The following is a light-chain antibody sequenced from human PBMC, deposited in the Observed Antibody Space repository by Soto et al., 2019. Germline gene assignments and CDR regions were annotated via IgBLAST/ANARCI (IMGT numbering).Light chain of an antibody. CDR1: SSDVGDYNY. Sequence: QSAPTQPASVSGSPGQSITISCTGTSSDVGDYNYVSWYQQHPGKAPKLMIYEVTNRPSGVSSRFSGSKSGNTASLTISGLQAEDEADYYCSSYTDSRTLYVFGTGTKLTVL. J-gene: IGLJ1*01. CDR2: EVT. V-gene: IGLV2-14*01. CDR3: SSYTDSRTLYV.